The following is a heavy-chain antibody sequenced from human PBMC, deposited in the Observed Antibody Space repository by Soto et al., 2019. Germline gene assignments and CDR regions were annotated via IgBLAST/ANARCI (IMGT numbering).Heavy chain of an antibody. CDR3: AGDCSSTSCSNYYYYYGMDV. Sequence: SETLSLTYTVSGGSISSYYWSWIRQPPGKGLEWIGYIYYSGSTNYNPSLKSRVTISVDTSKNQFSLKLSSVTAADTAVYYCAGDCSSTSCSNYYYYYGMDVWGQGTTVTVSS. D-gene: IGHD2-2*01. V-gene: IGHV4-59*01. CDR1: GGSISSYY. CDR2: IYYSGST. J-gene: IGHJ6*02.